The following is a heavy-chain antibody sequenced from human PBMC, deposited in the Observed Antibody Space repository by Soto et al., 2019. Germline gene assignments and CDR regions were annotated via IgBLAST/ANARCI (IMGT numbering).Heavy chain of an antibody. CDR3: ARRYGVAYDY. CDR1: GGSISRYY. D-gene: IGHD1-20*01. CDR2: IYYSGST. Sequence: QVQLQESGPGLVKPSETLSLTCTVSGGSISRYYWSWIRQPPGKGLEWIGYIYYSGSTNYNPSLKRRVTISVDTSKNQFSLKLSSVTAADTAAYYCARRYGVAYDYWGQGTLVTVSS. J-gene: IGHJ4*02. V-gene: IGHV4-59*08.